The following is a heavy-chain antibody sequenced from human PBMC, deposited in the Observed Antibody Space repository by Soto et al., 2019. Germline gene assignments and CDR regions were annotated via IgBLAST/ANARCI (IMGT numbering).Heavy chain of an antibody. CDR1: GYSFTSYW. J-gene: IGHJ5*02. CDR2: IYPGDSDT. Sequence: GESLKISCKGSGYSFTSYWIGWVRQMPGKGLEWMVSIYPGDSDTRYSPSFQGQVTISADKSISTAYLQWSSLKASDTAMYYCARYYYDSSYISGFYXWGQATLVTVSX. D-gene: IGHD3-22*01. V-gene: IGHV5-51*01. CDR3: ARYYYDSSYISGFYX.